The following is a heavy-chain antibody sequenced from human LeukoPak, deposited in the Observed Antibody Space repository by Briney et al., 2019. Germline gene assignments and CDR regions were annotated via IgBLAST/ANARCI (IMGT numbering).Heavy chain of an antibody. CDR1: GYTFTGYY. J-gene: IGHJ6*03. V-gene: IGHV1-2*02. CDR3: ARTGTLRYFDWLRYERGNYYYYMDV. Sequence: ASVKVSCKASGYTFTGYYMHWVRQAPGQGLEWMGWINPNSGGTNYAQKFQGRVTMTRDTSISTAYVELSRLRSDDTAVYYCARTGTLRYFDWLRYERGNYYYYMDVWGKGTTVTISS. D-gene: IGHD3-9*01. CDR2: INPNSGGT.